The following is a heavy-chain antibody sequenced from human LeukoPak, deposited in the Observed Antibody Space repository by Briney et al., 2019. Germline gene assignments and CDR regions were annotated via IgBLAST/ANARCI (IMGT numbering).Heavy chain of an antibody. CDR2: IIPIFGTA. CDR3: ARDATYQLLYAYY. J-gene: IGHJ4*02. CDR1: GGTFNSYA. Sequence: SVKVSCKASGGTFNSYAISWVRQAPGQGLEWMGGIIPIFGTANYAQKFQGRVTITADESTSTAYMELSSLRSEDTAVYYCARDATYQLLYAYYWGQGTLVTVSS. D-gene: IGHD2-2*02. V-gene: IGHV1-69*13.